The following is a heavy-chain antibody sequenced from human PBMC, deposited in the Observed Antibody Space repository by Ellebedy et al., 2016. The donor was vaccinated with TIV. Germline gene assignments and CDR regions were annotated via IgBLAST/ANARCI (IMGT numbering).Heavy chain of an antibody. J-gene: IGHJ3*02. D-gene: IGHD1-26*01. Sequence: GESLKISCAASGFSFSNYWMHWVRQVPGMGLVWVSRVKSDGSTTDYADSVKGRFTISSDNAKNMVYLQMNSLRAEDTAVYYCARGTITLPRSAFDIWGQGTMVTVSS. CDR3: ARGTITLPRSAFDI. CDR2: VKSDGSTT. CDR1: GFSFSNYW. V-gene: IGHV3-74*01.